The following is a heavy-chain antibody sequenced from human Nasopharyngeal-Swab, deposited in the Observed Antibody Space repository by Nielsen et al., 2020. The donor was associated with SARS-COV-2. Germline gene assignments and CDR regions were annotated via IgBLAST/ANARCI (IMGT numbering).Heavy chain of an antibody. CDR2: INHIGST. V-gene: IGHV4-34*01. CDR1: GGSFSGYY. CDR3: ARRSGQRWDYWYFDL. Sequence: SETLSLTCAVYGGSFSGYYWSWIRQPPGKGLEWIGEINHIGSTNYNPSLKSLVTISVDTSKNQFSLMLSPVTAADTAVYYCARRSGQRWDYWYFDLWGRGTLVTVSS. J-gene: IGHJ2*01. D-gene: IGHD4-23*01.